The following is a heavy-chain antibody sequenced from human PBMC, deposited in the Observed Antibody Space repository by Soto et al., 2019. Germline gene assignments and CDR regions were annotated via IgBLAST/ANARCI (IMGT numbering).Heavy chain of an antibody. CDR1: GGTFGSHG. D-gene: IGHD5-18*01. CDR3: PRGAMAKFDY. V-gene: IGHV1-69*13. J-gene: IGHJ4*02. Sequence: SVTVSCKASGGTFGSHGVGWVRQAPGQGLEWMGGFIAMLGTPTYAKKVQGRATITADESLTSSNLEQWSRRSEDTAAYFCPRGAMAKFDYWGQGTVVTVSS. CDR2: FIAMLGTP.